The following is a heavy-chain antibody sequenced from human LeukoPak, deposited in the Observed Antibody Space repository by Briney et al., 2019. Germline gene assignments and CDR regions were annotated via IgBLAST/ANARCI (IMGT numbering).Heavy chain of an antibody. CDR3: ARVSWGGGMDV. J-gene: IGHJ6*02. CDR2: IGTAGDT. D-gene: IGHD3-16*01. CDR1: GFTFSSYD. Sequence: GGSLRLSCAASGFTFSSYDMHWVRQATGKGLEWVSAIGTAGDTYYPGSVKGRFTISRENAKNSLYLQMNSLRAGDTAVYYCARVSWGGGMDVWGQGTTVTVSS. V-gene: IGHV3-13*01.